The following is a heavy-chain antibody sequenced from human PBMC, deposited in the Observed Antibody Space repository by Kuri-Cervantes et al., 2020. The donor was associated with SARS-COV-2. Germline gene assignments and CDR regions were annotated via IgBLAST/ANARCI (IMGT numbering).Heavy chain of an antibody. CDR3: ARQGGIVVVPAAL. CDR1: GYTFTSYG. V-gene: IGHV1-18*01. CDR2: ISAYNGNT. D-gene: IGHD2-2*01. J-gene: IGHJ4*02. Sequence: SVNVSCKAYGYTFTSYGISWVRQAPGQGLEWMGWISAYNGNTNYAQKLQGRVTMTTDTSTSTAFMELRSLGSDDTAVYYCARQGGIVVVPAALWGQGTLVTVSS.